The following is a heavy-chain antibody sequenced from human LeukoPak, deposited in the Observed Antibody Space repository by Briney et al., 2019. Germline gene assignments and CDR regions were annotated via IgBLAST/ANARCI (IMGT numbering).Heavy chain of an antibody. D-gene: IGHD2-2*01. J-gene: IGHJ3*02. V-gene: IGHV1-69*05. CDR2: IIPIFGTA. Sequence: SVKVSCKASGGTFSSYAISWVRQAPGQGLEWMGGIIPIFGTANYAQKFQGRVTITTDESTSTAYMGLSSLRSEDTAVYYCARAPIVVVPAAQARAFDIWGQGTMVTVSS. CDR3: ARAPIVVVPAAQARAFDI. CDR1: GGTFSSYA.